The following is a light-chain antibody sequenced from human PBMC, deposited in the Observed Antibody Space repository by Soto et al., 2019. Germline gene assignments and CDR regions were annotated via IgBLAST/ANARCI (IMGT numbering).Light chain of an antibody. CDR3: SLYTSSSTVA. Sequence: QSALTQPPSVSASPGQSVTIPCTATSSDVGAYNRVSWYQQYPGTPPKLMISEVNNRPSGVPDRFSGSKSGNTASLTISGLQAEDEADYYCSLYTSSSTVAFGGGTKLTAL. CDR2: EVN. J-gene: IGLJ2*01. CDR1: SSDVGAYNR. V-gene: IGLV2-18*01.